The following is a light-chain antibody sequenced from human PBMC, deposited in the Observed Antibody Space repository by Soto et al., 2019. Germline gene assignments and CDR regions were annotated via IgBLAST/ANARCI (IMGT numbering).Light chain of an antibody. CDR2: DNN. Sequence: QSVLSQTPSASGTPGQRVAISFSGKNSKIGRNTVNWYQQLPGTAPKLLIYDNNRRPSGVPDRFSGSKSGTSASLAISGLQSEDEADYYCAAWDDSLTGLNGFGTGTKVTVL. CDR3: AAWDDSLTGLNG. V-gene: IGLV1-44*01. CDR1: NSKIGRNT. J-gene: IGLJ1*01.